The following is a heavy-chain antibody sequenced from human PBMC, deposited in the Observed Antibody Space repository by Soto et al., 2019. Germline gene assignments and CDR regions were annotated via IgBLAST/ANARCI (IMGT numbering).Heavy chain of an antibody. CDR2: FDPEDGET. D-gene: IGHD2-15*01. CDR3: ATDQSMVAATQYYYYGMDV. V-gene: IGHV1-24*01. CDR1: GYTLTELS. J-gene: IGHJ6*02. Sequence: GASVKVSCKVSGYTLTELSMHWVRQAPGKGLEWMGGFDPEDGETIYAQKFQGRVTMTEDTSTDTAYMELSSLRSEDTAVYYCATDQSMVAATQYYYYGMDVWGQGTTVTVSS.